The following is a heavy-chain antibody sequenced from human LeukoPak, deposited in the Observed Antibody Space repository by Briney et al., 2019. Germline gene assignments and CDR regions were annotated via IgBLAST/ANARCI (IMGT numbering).Heavy chain of an antibody. V-gene: IGHV3-48*04. D-gene: IGHD5-18*01. CDR1: GFTFSSYS. J-gene: IGHJ4*02. CDR3: ARSYSFGISFFDY. Sequence: GGSPRLSCAASGFTFSSYSMNWVRQAPGKGLEWVSYISSSGSTIYYADSVKGRFTISRDNAKNSLYLQMNILRAEDTAVYYCARSYSFGISFFDYWGQGTLVTVSS. CDR2: ISSSGSTI.